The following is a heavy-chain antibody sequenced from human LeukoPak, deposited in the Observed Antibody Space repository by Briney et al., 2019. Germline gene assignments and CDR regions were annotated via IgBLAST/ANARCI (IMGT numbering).Heavy chain of an antibody. CDR2: ISHSGST. J-gene: IGHJ6*03. CDR1: GASISSGGYY. CDR3: ARVEKIYYYYVDV. Sequence: PSETLSLTCSVSGASISSGGYYWSWIRQPPEKGLEWIGFISHSGSTYQNLSLKSRVTISVDRSKNQFSLKLSSVTAADTAVYYCARVEKIYYYYVDVWGKGTTVTVSS. V-gene: IGHV4-30-2*01.